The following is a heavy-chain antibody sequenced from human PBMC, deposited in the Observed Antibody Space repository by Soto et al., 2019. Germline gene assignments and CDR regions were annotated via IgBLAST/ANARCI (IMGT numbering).Heavy chain of an antibody. D-gene: IGHD1-20*01. Sequence: GLSLRRSCAASGFTFSNAWLRCVRQAPGKGLEWVGRIKSKTDGGTTDYAAAVEGRFTTSREDSKNTVYLQMDSLKTEDTAVYYCATKRTGITTIGPGYWGQGTLVTV. J-gene: IGHJ4*02. CDR2: IKSKTDGGTT. CDR1: GFTFSNAW. V-gene: IGHV3-15*01. CDR3: ATKRTGITTIGPGY.